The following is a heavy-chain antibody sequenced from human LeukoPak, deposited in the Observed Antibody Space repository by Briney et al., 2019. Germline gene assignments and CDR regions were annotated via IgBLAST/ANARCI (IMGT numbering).Heavy chain of an antibody. CDR2: IYTSGST. V-gene: IGHV4-61*02. D-gene: IGHD4-17*01. CDR3: ARVSPPSLYYVDYDY. CDR1: GGSISSGSYY. Sequence: SQTLSLTCTVSGGSISSGSYYWSWIRQPAGKGLEWIGRIYTSGSTNYNPSLKSRVTISVDTSKNQFSLKLSSVTAADTAVYYCARVSPPSLYYVDYDYWGQGTLVTVSS. J-gene: IGHJ4*02.